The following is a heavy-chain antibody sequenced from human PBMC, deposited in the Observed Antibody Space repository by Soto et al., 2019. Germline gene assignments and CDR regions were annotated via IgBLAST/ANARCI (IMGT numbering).Heavy chain of an antibody. Sequence: PGGSLRLSCAASGFTFSSYAMSWVRQAPGKGLEWVSSISGSGGGTYYADSVKGRFTFSRDNSKNTLYLQMNSLRAEDTAVYYCAKFGMATTKRSSPYCIDYWGQGALVTVSS. V-gene: IGHV3-23*01. CDR2: ISGSGGGT. CDR3: AKFGMATTKRSSPYCIDY. D-gene: IGHD1-1*01. CDR1: GFTFSSYA. J-gene: IGHJ4*02.